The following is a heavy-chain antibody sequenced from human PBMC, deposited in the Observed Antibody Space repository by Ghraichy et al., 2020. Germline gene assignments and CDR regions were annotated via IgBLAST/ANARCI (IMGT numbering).Heavy chain of an antibody. CDR2: INSDGGST. Sequence: GGSLRLSCAASRFTFSSYWMHWVRQGPGKGLVWVSRINSDGGSTTYADSVKGRFTISRDNAKKKLYLQMNSLRAEDTAVYYCARSELGYCSGDSCYFPYYFDSWGQGTLVTVSS. V-gene: IGHV3-74*01. D-gene: IGHD2-15*01. CDR1: RFTFSSYW. J-gene: IGHJ4*02. CDR3: ARSELGYCSGDSCYFPYYFDS.